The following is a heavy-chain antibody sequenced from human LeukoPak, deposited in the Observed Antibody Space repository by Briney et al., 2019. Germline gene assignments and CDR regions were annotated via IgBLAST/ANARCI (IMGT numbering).Heavy chain of an antibody. V-gene: IGHV3-7*01. CDR2: IKQDGSEK. D-gene: IGHD6-6*01. CDR3: ASGPRSSDYYYYGMDV. Sequence: GGSLRLSCAASGFTFSSYWMSWVRQAPGKGLEWVANIKQDGSEKYYVDSVKGRFTISRDNAKNSPYLQMNSLRAEDTAVYYCASGPRSSDYYYYGMDVWGQGTTVTVSS. J-gene: IGHJ6*02. CDR1: GFTFSSYW.